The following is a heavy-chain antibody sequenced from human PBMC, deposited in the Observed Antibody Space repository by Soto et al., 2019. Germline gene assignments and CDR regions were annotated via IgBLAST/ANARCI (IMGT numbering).Heavy chain of an antibody. CDR2: IKSKTDGGTT. CDR3: TTLYHDFWSDYYTGFDY. Sequence: EVQLVESGGGLVQPGGSLRLSCAASGFTFSNAWMSWVRQAPGKGLEWVGRIKSKTDGGTTDYAAPVKGRFTISRDDSENTLSLQMNSLKTEDTAVYYCTTLYHDFWSDYYTGFDYWGQGSLVTVSS. V-gene: IGHV3-15*01. CDR1: GFTFSNAW. D-gene: IGHD3-3*01. J-gene: IGHJ4*02.